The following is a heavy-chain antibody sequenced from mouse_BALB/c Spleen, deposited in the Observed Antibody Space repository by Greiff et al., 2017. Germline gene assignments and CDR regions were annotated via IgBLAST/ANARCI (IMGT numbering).Heavy chain of an antibody. CDR2: ISSGGSYT. D-gene: IGHD2-14*01. CDR3: ARRGGDYRYDEGAWFAY. V-gene: IGHV5-9-3*01. Sequence: EVKVVESGGGLVKPGGSLKLSCAASGFTFSSYAMSWVRQTPEKRLEWVATISSGGSYTYYPDSVKGRFTISRDNAKNTLYLQMSSLRSEDTAMYYCARRGGDYRYDEGAWFAYWGQGTLVTVSA. J-gene: IGHJ3*01. CDR1: GFTFSSYA.